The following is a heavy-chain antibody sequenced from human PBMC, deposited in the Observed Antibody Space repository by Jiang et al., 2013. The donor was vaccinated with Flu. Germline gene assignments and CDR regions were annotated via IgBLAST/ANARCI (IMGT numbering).Heavy chain of an antibody. J-gene: IGHJ3*02. D-gene: IGHD3-10*01. Sequence: FTSYWIGWVRQMPGKGLEWMGIIYPGDSDTRYSPSFQGQVTISADKSISTAYLQWSSLKASDTAMYYCARRRVAITSKPPGAFDIWGQGTMVTVSS. CDR2: IYPGDSDT. V-gene: IGHV5-51*01. CDR1: FTSYW. CDR3: ARRRVAITSKPPGAFDI.